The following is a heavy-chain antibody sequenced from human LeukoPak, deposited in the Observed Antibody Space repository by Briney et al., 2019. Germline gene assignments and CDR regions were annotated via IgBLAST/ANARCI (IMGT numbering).Heavy chain of an antibody. J-gene: IGHJ4*02. D-gene: IGHD6-13*01. CDR1: GFTFSTYW. CDR3: AREVQQQLVRGYYFDY. Sequence: GGSLRLSCAASGFTFSTYWMSWVRQAPGKGLEWVANINQDGSETHYVDSVKGRFTISRDNAKNSLYLQMNSLRAEDTAVYYCAREVQQQLVRGYYFDYWGQGTLVTVSS. V-gene: IGHV3-7*01. CDR2: INQDGSET.